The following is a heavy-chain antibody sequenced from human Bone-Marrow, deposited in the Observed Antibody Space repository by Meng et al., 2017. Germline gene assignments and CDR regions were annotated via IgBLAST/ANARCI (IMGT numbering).Heavy chain of an antibody. V-gene: IGHV3-7*01. J-gene: IGHJ6*02. CDR1: GFTFSSYW. D-gene: IGHD3-10*01. CDR2: IKQDGSEK. Sequence: GESLKISCAASGFTFSSYWMSWVRQAPGKGLEWVANIKQDGSEKYYVDSAKGRFTISRDNAKNSLYLQMNSLRAEDTAVYYCARGGITMVRGVINYYYYYGMDVWGQGTMVTVSS. CDR3: ARGGITMVRGVINYYYYYGMDV.